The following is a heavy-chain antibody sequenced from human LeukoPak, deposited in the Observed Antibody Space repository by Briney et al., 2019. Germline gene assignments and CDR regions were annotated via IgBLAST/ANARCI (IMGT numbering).Heavy chain of an antibody. CDR2: IKQDGSEK. CDR1: GFTFSSYA. CDR3: ARDSRGGSGYDISDWFDP. Sequence: PGGSLRLSCAASGFTFSSYAMHWVRQAPGKGLEWVANIKQDGSEKYYVDSVKGRFTISRDNAKNSLYLQMNSLRAEDTAVYYCARDSRGGSGYDISDWFDPWGQGTLVTVSS. J-gene: IGHJ5*02. V-gene: IGHV3-7*01. D-gene: IGHD5-12*01.